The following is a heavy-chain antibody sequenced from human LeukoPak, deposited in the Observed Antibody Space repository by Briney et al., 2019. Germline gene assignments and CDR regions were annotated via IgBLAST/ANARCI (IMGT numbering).Heavy chain of an antibody. J-gene: IGHJ6*03. D-gene: IGHD2-8*02. V-gene: IGHV3-23*01. Sequence: GGSLRLSCAASGFAFSSYAMTWVRQAPGKGLEWVSTVSGSAGRTDYADSVKGRFTISRDNLKNTLYLQMNGLRAEDTAVYYCAKNRGHCVDGVCHNYYYMDVWGRGTTVTVSS. CDR3: AKNRGHCVDGVCHNYYYMDV. CDR2: VSGSAGRT. CDR1: GFAFSSYA.